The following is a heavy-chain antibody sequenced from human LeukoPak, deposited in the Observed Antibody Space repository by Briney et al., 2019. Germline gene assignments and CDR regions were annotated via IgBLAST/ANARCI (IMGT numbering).Heavy chain of an antibody. Sequence: ASVKVSCKASGYTFTNYAVHWVRLAPGQGREWMGWISAGNGKTKYSQKLQGRVTITRDTSASTAYMELSSLRSEDTAVYYCARDVIDGRGYSFGYDYWGQGTLVTVSS. CDR1: GYTFTNYA. J-gene: IGHJ4*02. CDR3: ARDVIDGRGYSFGYDY. D-gene: IGHD5-18*01. V-gene: IGHV1-3*01. CDR2: ISAGNGKT.